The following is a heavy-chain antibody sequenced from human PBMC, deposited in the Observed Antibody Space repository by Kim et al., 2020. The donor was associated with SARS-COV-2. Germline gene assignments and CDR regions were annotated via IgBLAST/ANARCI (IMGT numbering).Heavy chain of an antibody. Sequence: YADSVKGRFTISRDNSKNTLYLQMNSLRAEDTAVYYCAKSRSGSGWYFDYWVQETLVTVSS. D-gene: IGHD6-19*01. J-gene: IGHJ4*02. CDR3: AKSRSGSGWYFDY. V-gene: IGHV3-30*02.